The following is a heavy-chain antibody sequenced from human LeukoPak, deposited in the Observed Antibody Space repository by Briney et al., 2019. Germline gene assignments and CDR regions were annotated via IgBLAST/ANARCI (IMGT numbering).Heavy chain of an antibody. V-gene: IGHV4-34*01. CDR3: ARSHDYSTSLAFDV. Sequence: SETLSLTCADYGGSFSGYYWSWIRQPPGKGLGGFGEITYSGSTNYNPSLKSRVTISVDTSKNQFSLKLTSVTAADTAVYYCARSHDYSTSLAFDVWGQGTMVTVSS. CDR1: GGSFSGYY. CDR2: ITYSGST. D-gene: IGHD4-11*01. J-gene: IGHJ3*01.